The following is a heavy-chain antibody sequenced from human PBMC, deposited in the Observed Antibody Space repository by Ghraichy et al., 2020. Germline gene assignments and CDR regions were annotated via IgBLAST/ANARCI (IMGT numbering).Heavy chain of an antibody. J-gene: IGHJ5*01. Sequence: GGSLRLSCVASGFTFSGYWMHWVRQAPGKGLVWVSRINRDGSSTTYADSVKGRFTISRDNAKNTLYLQMNSLRAEDTAVYYCARDHIDYRNWFDSWGQGTLVTVSS. V-gene: IGHV3-74*01. CDR2: INRDGSST. CDR3: ARDHIDYRNWFDS. D-gene: IGHD4-11*01. CDR1: GFTFSGYW.